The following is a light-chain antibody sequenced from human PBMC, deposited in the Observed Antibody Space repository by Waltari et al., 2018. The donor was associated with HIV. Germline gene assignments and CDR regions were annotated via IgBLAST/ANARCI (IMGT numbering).Light chain of an antibody. CDR1: NIERKS. J-gene: IGLJ3*02. CDR2: YDS. CDR3: QVWDSSSDHVL. V-gene: IGLV3-21*04. Sequence: SSVLTQPPSVSVAPGKTARITCGGNNIERKSAHWYQQQPGQAPALVIYYDSDRPSGIPERFSGSNSGDTATLTISRVGDGDEADYYCQVWDSSSDHVLFGGGTKLTVL.